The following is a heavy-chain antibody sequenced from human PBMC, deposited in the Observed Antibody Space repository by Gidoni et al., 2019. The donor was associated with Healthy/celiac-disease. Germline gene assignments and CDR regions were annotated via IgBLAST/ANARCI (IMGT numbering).Heavy chain of an antibody. J-gene: IGHJ4*02. Sequence: EVQLLESGGGLVQPGVSLRLSCAASVFTFSSYAMSWFRQAPGKGLEWVSAISGSGGSTYYADSVKGRFTISRDNSKNTLYLQMNSLRAEDTAVYYCAKNPGGEGDYFDYWGQGTLATVSS. CDR1: VFTFSSYA. CDR2: ISGSGGST. D-gene: IGHD3-16*01. V-gene: IGHV3-23*01. CDR3: AKNPGGEGDYFDY.